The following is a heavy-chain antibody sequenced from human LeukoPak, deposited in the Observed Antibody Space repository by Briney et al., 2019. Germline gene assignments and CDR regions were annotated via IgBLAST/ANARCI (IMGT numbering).Heavy chain of an antibody. CDR1: GGSISSYY. J-gene: IGHJ4*02. V-gene: IGHV4-59*08. CDR2: IYYSGST. Sequence: SETLSLTCTVSGGSISSYYWSWIRQSPGKGLEWIGYIYYSGSTNYSPSLKSRLTIPLDTSKNQFSLKLTSVTAADTAVYYCARHYVFVRGGSSFDYWGQGTLVTVSS. D-gene: IGHD3-16*01. CDR3: ARHYVFVRGGSSFDY.